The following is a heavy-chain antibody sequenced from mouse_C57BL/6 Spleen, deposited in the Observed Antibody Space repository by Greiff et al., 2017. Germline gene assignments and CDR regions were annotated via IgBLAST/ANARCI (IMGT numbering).Heavy chain of an antibody. D-gene: IGHD1-1*01. J-gene: IGHJ1*03. CDR2: IHPSDSDT. CDR1: GYTFTSYW. Sequence: QVQLQQPGAELVKPGASVKVSCKASGYTFTSYWMHWVKQRPGQGLEWIGRIHPSDSDTNYNQKFKGKATLTVDKSSSTAYMQLSSLTSEDSAVYYCAIPNYYGSSPSYWYFDVWGTGTTVTVSS. CDR3: AIPNYYGSSPSYWYFDV. V-gene: IGHV1-74*01.